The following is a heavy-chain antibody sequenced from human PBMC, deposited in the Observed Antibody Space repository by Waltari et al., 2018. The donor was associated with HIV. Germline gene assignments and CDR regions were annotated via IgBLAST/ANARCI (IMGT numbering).Heavy chain of an antibody. CDR1: GYSTSSGYY. V-gene: IGHV4-38-2*02. J-gene: IGHJ6*02. Sequence: QVQLQESGPGLVQPSETLSLTCTVSGYSTSSGYYWGWIRQPPGKGLVRIGSIVHSGGTCDTPSLESLVAMSVESSKNRFSVKMGSVTAADRSVYYGASDQGYDSSGYYYHYYYGMDVWGQGP. CDR3: ASDQGYDSSGYYYHYYYGMDV. D-gene: IGHD3-22*01. CDR2: IVHSGGT.